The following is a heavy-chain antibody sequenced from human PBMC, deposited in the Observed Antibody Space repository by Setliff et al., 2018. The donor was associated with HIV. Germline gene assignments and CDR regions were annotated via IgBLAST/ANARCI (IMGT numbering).Heavy chain of an antibody. CDR2: IYTDGAI. CDR3: ERGGQSSGYGVEY. J-gene: IGHJ4*02. V-gene: IGHV4-61*09. D-gene: IGHD5-12*01. CDR1: GDSNSSGIYY. Sequence: SETLSLTCSVSGDSNSSGIYYWGWTRQPAGKGLEWIGHIYTDGAIKYNPSLKSRVTISLDTSKNQFSLNLNSVTAADTAMYYCERGGQSSGYGVEYWGQGTLVTVSS.